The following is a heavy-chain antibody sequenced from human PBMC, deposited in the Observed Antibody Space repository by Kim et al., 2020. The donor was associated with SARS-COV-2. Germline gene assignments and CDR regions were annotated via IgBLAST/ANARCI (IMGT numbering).Heavy chain of an antibody. J-gene: IGHJ6*02. CDR1: GYSFTSYW. CDR3: ARREVGNLRGAYYYYGMDG. Sequence: GESLKISCKGSGYSFTSYWISWVRQMPGKGLEWMGRIDPSDSYTNYSPSFQGHVTISADKSISTAYLQWSSLNASDTAMYYCARREVGNLRGAYYYYGMDGWGQGTTVTVSS. V-gene: IGHV5-10-1*01. D-gene: IGHD1-26*01. CDR2: IDPSDSYT.